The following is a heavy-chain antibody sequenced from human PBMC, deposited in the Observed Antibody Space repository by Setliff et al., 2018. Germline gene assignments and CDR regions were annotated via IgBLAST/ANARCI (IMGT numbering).Heavy chain of an antibody. D-gene: IGHD6-19*01. CDR2: IGLYSGET. V-gene: IGHV1-18*01. CDR1: GGFLRDYG. CDR3: ARARIAVAGSDLDY. J-gene: IGHJ4*02. Sequence: ASVKVSCKVSGGFLRDYGIHWVRQAPGRGLEWLAWIGLYSGETNFALNIRDRLTMTTDISTTTVYMELRGLTSDDTAVYYCARARIAVAGSDLDYWGQGTLVTVSS.